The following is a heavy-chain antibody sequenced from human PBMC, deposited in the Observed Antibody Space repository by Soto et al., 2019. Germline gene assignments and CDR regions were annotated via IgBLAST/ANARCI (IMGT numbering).Heavy chain of an antibody. CDR1: GYTFTSYG. J-gene: IGHJ3*02. CDR3: ARDYDFWSGYYDAFDI. D-gene: IGHD3-3*01. Sequence: APVKVSCKASGYTFTSYGISWVRQAPGQGLEWMGWISAYNGNTNYAQKLQGRVTMTTDTSTSTAYMELRSLRSDDTAVYYCARDYDFWSGYYDAFDIWGQGTMVTVSS. CDR2: ISAYNGNT. V-gene: IGHV1-18*01.